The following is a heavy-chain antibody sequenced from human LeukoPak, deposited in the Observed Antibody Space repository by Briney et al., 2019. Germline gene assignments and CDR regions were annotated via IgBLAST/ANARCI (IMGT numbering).Heavy chain of an antibody. Sequence: SGTLSLTCAVSGDSISSSHWWSWVRQPAGKGLEWIGRIYTSGSTNYNPSLKSRVTMSVDTSKNQFSLKLSSVTAADTAVYYCARELMDCSGGTCYSSFFDYWGQGTLVTVSS. CDR2: IYTSGST. CDR1: GDSISSSHW. D-gene: IGHD2-15*01. CDR3: ARELMDCSGGTCYSSFFDY. J-gene: IGHJ4*02. V-gene: IGHV4-4*02.